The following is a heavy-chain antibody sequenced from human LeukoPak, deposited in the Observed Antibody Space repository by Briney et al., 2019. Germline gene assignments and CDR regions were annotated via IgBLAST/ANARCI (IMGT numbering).Heavy chain of an antibody. CDR1: GFTFSNAW. Sequence: KTGGSLRLSCAASGFTFSNAWMSWVRQAPGKGLEWVGHIKSKTDGGTTDYAATVKARFTISRDDSKNTLYLQMNSLKTEDTAVYYCTTLRSTATDYWGQGTLVTVSS. V-gene: IGHV3-15*01. J-gene: IGHJ4*02. D-gene: IGHD2-2*01. CDR3: TTLRSTATDY. CDR2: IKSKTDGGTT.